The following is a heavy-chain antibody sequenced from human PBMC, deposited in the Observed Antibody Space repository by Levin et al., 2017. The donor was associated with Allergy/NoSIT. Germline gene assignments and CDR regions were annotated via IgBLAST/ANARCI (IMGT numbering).Heavy chain of an antibody. CDR3: ARVGAAGLYYYYYYGMDV. CDR2: ISSSGSTI. J-gene: IGHJ6*02. V-gene: IGHV3-11*01. D-gene: IGHD6-13*01. CDR1: GFTFSDYY. Sequence: GGSLRLSCAASGFTFSDYYMSWIRQAPGKGLEWVSYISSSGSTIYYADSVKGRFTISRDNAKNSLYLQMNSLRAEDTAVYYCARVGAAGLYYYYYYGMDVWGQGTTVTVSS.